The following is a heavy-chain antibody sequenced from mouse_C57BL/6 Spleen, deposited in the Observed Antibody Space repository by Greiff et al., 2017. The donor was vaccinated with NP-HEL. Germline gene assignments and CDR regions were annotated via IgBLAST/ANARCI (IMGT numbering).Heavy chain of an antibody. V-gene: IGHV1-69*01. Sequence: VQLQQPGAELVMPGASVKLSCKASGYTFTSYWMHWVKQRPGQGLEWIGEIDPSDSYTNYNQKFKGKSTLTVDKSSSTAYMQLSSLTSEDSAVYYCARGYSLDYFDYWGQGTTLTVSS. J-gene: IGHJ2*01. CDR3: ARGYSLDYFDY. CDR2: IDPSDSYT. D-gene: IGHD1-2*01. CDR1: GYTFTSYW.